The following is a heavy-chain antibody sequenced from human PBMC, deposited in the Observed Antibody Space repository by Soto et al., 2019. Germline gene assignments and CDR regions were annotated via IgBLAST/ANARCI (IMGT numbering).Heavy chain of an antibody. Sequence: EVQLLESGGGLVQPGGSRRLSCAAFSRYAMSWVRQTPGKGLEWVSAISDSGAGTYYADSVRGRFTISRDNSKNTVYLQMNSLRAEDTAIYYCAKLTGFEFDGTSFDIWDQGTMVTVSS. CDR3: AKLTGFEFDGTSFDI. CDR2: ISDSGAGT. CDR1: SRYA. V-gene: IGHV3-23*01. D-gene: IGHD3-9*01. J-gene: IGHJ3*02.